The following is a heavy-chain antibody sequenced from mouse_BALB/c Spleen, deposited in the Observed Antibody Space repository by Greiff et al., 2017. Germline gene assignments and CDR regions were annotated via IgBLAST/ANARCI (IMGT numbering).Heavy chain of an antibody. CDR1: GYAFTSYN. V-gene: IGHV1S135*01. CDR3: ARNYYGTSWFAY. J-gene: IGHJ3*01. D-gene: IGHD1-1*01. Sequence: QLQESGPELVKPGASVKVSCKASGYAFTSYNMYWVKQSHGKNLEWIGYIDPYNGGTSYNQKFKGKATLTVDKSSSTAYMHLNSLTSEDSAVYYCARNYYGTSWFAYWGQGTLVTVSA. CDR2: IDPYNGGT.